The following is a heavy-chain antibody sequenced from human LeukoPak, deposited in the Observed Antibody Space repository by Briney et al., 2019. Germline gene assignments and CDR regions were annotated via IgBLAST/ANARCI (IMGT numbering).Heavy chain of an antibody. CDR3: ARDRPVLRFLEWLLWNYYYGMDV. Sequence: GASVKVSCKASGYTFTSYGISWVRQAPGQGLEWMGWISAYNGNTNYAQKLQGRVTMTTDTSTSTAYMELRSLRSDDTAVYYCARDRPVLRFLEWLLWNYYYGMDVWGQGTTVTVPS. J-gene: IGHJ6*02. CDR2: ISAYNGNT. CDR1: GYTFTSYG. V-gene: IGHV1-18*01. D-gene: IGHD3-3*01.